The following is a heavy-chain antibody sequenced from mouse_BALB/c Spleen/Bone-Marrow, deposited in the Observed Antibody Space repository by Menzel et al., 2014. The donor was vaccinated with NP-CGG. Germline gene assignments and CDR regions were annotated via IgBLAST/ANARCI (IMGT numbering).Heavy chain of an antibody. J-gene: IGHJ4*01. CDR1: GFDFSRYW. Sequence: DVKLVESGGGLVQPGGSLNLSCAASGFDFSRYWMSWARQAPGKGQEWIGEINPGSSTINYTPSLKDRFIISRDNAKNTLYLQMSKVRSEDTALYYCARLNGNYDAMDYWGQGTSVTVSS. CDR2: INPGSSTI. D-gene: IGHD2-1*01. CDR3: ARLNGNYDAMDY. V-gene: IGHV4-2*02.